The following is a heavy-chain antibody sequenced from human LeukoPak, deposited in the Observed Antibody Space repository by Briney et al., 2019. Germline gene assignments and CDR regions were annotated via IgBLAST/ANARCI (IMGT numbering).Heavy chain of an antibody. CDR3: ARVWIVAETFDY. J-gene: IGHJ4*02. D-gene: IGHD5-12*01. V-gene: IGHV4-34*01. CDR2: INHSGST. CDR1: GGSFSGYY. Sequence: SETLSLTCAVYGGSFSGYYWSWIRQPPGKGLEWIGEINHSGSTNYNPSLKSRVTISVDTSKNQFSLKLSSVTAADTAVYYCARVWIVAETFDYWGQGTLVTVSS.